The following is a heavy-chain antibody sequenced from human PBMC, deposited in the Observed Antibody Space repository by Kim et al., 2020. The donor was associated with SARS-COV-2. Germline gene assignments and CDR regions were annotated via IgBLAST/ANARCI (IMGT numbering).Heavy chain of an antibody. D-gene: IGHD3-22*01. CDR3: ARVTKGSGYYLDY. V-gene: IGHV3-11*01. CDR2: ISPSGSSI. J-gene: IGHJ4*02. CDR1: GFTVSDSY. Sequence: GGSLRLSCAPSGFTVSDSYMSWIRQAPGKGLEWVSYISPSGSSINYADSVKGRFSISRDNAKNSLSLQMNSLRAEDTALYYCARVTKGSGYYLDYWGQGTLVTVSS.